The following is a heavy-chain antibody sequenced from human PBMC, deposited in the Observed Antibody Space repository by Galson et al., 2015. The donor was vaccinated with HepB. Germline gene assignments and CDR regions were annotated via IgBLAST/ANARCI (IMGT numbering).Heavy chain of an antibody. J-gene: IGHJ6*03. CDR2: MNTNTGKP. CDR3: ARSPLRFLEWLPYYDHYYMDG. V-gene: IGHV7-4-1*02. D-gene: IGHD3-3*01. CDR1: GYTFTDYV. Sequence: SVKVSCKASGYTFTDYVVNWVRQAPGQGLEWMGWMNTNTGKPTYAPGFAGRFVFSLDTSVTTASLQISSLETDGTAVYYRARSPLRFLEWLPYYDHYYMDGWGKGTTVTVSS.